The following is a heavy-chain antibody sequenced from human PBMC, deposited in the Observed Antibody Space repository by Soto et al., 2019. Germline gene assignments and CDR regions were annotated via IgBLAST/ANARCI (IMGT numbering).Heavy chain of an antibody. CDR3: ARPFSSSSYAFDI. V-gene: IGHV5-51*01. D-gene: IGHD6-13*01. CDR2: IYPGDSDT. Sequence: GESLKISCKGSGYSFTSYWIGWVRQMPGKGLEWMGIIYPGDSDTRYSPSFQGQVTISADKSISTAYRQWSSLKASVTAMYSCARPFSSSSYAFDIWGQGTMVTVSS. CDR1: GYSFTSYW. J-gene: IGHJ3*02.